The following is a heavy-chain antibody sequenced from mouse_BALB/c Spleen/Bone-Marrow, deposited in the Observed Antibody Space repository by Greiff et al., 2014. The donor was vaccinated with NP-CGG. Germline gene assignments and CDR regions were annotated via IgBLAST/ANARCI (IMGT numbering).Heavy chain of an antibody. CDR3: ARRDGYDSYFDY. CDR2: INPNYDST. D-gene: IGHD2-2*01. J-gene: IGHJ2*01. V-gene: IGHV1-18*01. CDR1: GYTFTDYN. Sequence: VQLKESGAELVKPGASVKISCKASGYTFTDYNMYWVKQSHGKSLEWIGDINPNYDSTSYNQKFKGKATLTVDKSSSTAYMELRSLTSEDTAVYYCARRDGYDSYFDYWGQGTTLTVSS.